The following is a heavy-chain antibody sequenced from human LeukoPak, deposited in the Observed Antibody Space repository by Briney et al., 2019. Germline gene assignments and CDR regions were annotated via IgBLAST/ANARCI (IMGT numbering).Heavy chain of an antibody. CDR2: IHHSGPL. J-gene: IGHJ4*02. CDR1: GGPIRSRGFY. Sequence: SQTLSLTCSVSGGPIRSRGFYWICLRQPPGKGLVWIGYIHHSGPLQHTPPHEGRVTIPGDTSKHQFSLNLSSGTAAHAAVYDCASHSGYEPGCGQGTLVTASS. V-gene: IGHV4-30-4*01. CDR3: ASHSGYEPG. D-gene: IGHD5-12*01.